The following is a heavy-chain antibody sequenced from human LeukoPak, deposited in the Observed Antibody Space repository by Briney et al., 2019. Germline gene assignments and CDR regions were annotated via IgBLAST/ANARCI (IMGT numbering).Heavy chain of an antibody. V-gene: IGHV1-2*02. J-gene: IGHJ5*02. Sequence: GASVKVSCKASGYIFTGYYMHWVRQAPGQGLEWMGWINANSGGTKYAQKFQGRVTMTRDTFISTAYMELSSLRSDDTAVYYCARGRLGTWFGELKAWGQGTLVTVSS. CDR2: INANSGGT. D-gene: IGHD3-10*01. CDR3: ARGRLGTWFGELKA. CDR1: GYIFTGYY.